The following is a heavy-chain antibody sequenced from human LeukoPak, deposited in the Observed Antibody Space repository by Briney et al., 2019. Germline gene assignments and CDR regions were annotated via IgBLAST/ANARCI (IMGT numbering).Heavy chain of an antibody. CDR2: IIPIFGTA. J-gene: IGHJ4*02. CDR1: GYTFTSYG. D-gene: IGHD3-22*01. V-gene: IGHV1-69*13. Sequence: SVKVSCKASGYTFTSYGISWVRQAPGQGLEWMGGIIPIFGTANYAQKFQGRVTITADESTSTAYMELSSLRSEDTAVYYCAGSTTRYYYDSSGYRDYWGQGTLVTVSS. CDR3: AGSTTRYYYDSSGYRDY.